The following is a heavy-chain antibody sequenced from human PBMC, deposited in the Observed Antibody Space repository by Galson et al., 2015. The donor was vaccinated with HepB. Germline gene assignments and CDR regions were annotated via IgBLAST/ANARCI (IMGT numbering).Heavy chain of an antibody. CDR1: GFTFSSYG. CDR2: INTDGRST. CDR3: ARGNDGYKWNHHYGMDV. Sequence: SLRLSCAASGFTFSSYGMHWVRQAPGKGLVWVSRINTDGRSTTYADFVKGRITISRDNAKNTLYLQMNSLRAEDTAEYYCARGNDGYKWNHHYGMDVWGQGTTVTVSS. J-gene: IGHJ6*02. V-gene: IGHV3-74*01. D-gene: IGHD1-1*01.